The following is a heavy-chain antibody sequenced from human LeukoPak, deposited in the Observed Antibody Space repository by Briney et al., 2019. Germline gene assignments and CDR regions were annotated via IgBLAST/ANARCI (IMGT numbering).Heavy chain of an antibody. CDR2: ISFDTTSK. CDR3: AKDLFSFSAVGDS. CDR1: GFTFTSHG. V-gene: IGHV3-30*18. J-gene: IGHJ4*02. D-gene: IGHD2/OR15-2a*01. Sequence: PGRSLRLPCAVSGFTFTSHGMHWVRQAPGKGLEWVAIISFDTTSKYYADSVKGRFTISRDTPKNTLYLQMNSLRSEDTAVYYCAKDLFSFSAVGDSWGQGTLVTVSS.